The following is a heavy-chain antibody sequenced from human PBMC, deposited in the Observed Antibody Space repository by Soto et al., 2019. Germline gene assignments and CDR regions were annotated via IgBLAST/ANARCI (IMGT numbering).Heavy chain of an antibody. Sequence: QGQLVQSGADVKKPGSSVKVSCKASGGSFSSYVINWIRQAPGQGLEWMGGIIPVSNAADYAQRFQDRVTMSVDKSATTAYMELRSLTSEDTAIYYCAQETYYFHSRDYHGFDPWGQGTLVTVSS. D-gene: IGHD3-22*01. CDR1: GGSFSSYV. CDR3: AQETYYFHSRDYHGFDP. CDR2: IIPVSNAA. J-gene: IGHJ5*02. V-gene: IGHV1-69*06.